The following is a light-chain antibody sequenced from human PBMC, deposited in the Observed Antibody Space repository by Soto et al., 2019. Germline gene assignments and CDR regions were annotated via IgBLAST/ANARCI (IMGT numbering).Light chain of an antibody. Sequence: QSALTQPASVSGSPGQSITISCTGTTNDVGDYNYVAWYQQHSGKVPRLMIYEVSNRPPGVSYRFSGSKSGSTASLTISGLQAEDEADYYCISYTSSSTPYVFGTGTKLTVL. CDR1: TNDVGDYNY. CDR3: ISYTSSSTPYV. V-gene: IGLV2-14*01. J-gene: IGLJ1*01. CDR2: EVS.